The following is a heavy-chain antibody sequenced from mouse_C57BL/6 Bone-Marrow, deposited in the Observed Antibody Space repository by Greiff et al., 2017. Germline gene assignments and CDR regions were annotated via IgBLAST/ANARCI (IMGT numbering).Heavy chain of an antibody. J-gene: IGHJ4*01. CDR2: INPNNGGT. D-gene: IGHD1-1*01. V-gene: IGHV1-18*01. CDR1: GYTFTDYN. Sequence: EVQLQQSGPELVKPGASVKIPCKASGYTFTDYNMDWVKQSHGKSLEWIGDINPNNGGTIYNQKFKGKATLTVDKSSSTAYMELRSLTSEDTAVYYCARMSTVARHYYAMDYWGQGTSVTVSS. CDR3: ARMSTVARHYYAMDY.